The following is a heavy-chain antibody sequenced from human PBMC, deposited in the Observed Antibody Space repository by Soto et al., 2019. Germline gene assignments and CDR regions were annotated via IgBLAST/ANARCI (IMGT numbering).Heavy chain of an antibody. CDR1: GGSISSGGYY. Sequence: QVQLQESGPGLVKPSQTLSLTCTVSGGSISSGGYYWSWIRQHPGKGLEWIGYIYYSGSTYYNPSLKSRVTISVDTSKNQFSLKLSSVTAADTAVYYCARDRGGSVKSYYFDYWGQGTLVTVSS. J-gene: IGHJ4*02. V-gene: IGHV4-31*03. CDR3: ARDRGGSVKSYYFDY. CDR2: IYYSGST. D-gene: IGHD1-26*01.